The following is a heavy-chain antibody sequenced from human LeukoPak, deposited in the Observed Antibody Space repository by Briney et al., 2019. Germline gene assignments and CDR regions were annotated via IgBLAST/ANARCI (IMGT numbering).Heavy chain of an antibody. V-gene: IGHV3-11*01. CDR2: ISSSGSTI. J-gene: IGHJ3*02. Sequence: PGGSLRLSCAASGFTFSDYYTSWIRQAPGKGLEWVSYISSSGSTIYYADSVKGRFTISRDNAKNSLYLQMNSLGAEDTAVYYCARECITMVRGVPPDDAFDIWGQGTMVTVSS. CDR1: GFTFSDYY. D-gene: IGHD3-10*01. CDR3: ARECITMVRGVPPDDAFDI.